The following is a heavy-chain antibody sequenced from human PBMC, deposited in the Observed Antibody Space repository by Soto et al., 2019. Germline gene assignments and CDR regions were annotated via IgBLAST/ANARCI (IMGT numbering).Heavy chain of an antibody. CDR2: IYPGDSDT. J-gene: IGHJ6*02. CDR1: GYSFTSCW. Sequence: GESLKISCKGSGYSFTSCWIGWVRQMPGKGLEWMGIIYPGDSDTRYSPSFQGQVTISADKSISTAYLQWSSLKASDTAMYYCARRLYYYDSSGPAYYGMDVWGQGTTVTVSS. CDR3: ARRLYYYDSSGPAYYGMDV. D-gene: IGHD3-22*01. V-gene: IGHV5-51*01.